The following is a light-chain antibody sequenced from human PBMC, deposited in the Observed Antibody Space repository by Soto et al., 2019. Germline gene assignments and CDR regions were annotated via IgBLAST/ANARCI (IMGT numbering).Light chain of an antibody. Sequence: TGLTQSPSILSLSPGDRVTLSCQVSQSIGNSLAWFQQKPGQAPRLLIYDAFNRATGIPARFSGSGSGSDFTLTISSLEPEDFGVYYCRQRYNWPLTFGGGTKVEIK. CDR3: RQRYNWPLT. V-gene: IGKV3-11*01. CDR2: DAF. CDR1: QSIGNS. J-gene: IGKJ4*01.